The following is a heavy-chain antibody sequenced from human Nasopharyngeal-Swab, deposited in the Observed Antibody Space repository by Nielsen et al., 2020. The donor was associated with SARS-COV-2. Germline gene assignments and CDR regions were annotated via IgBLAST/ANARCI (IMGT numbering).Heavy chain of an antibody. CDR2: ISYEGSKK. Sequence: GESLKISCAASGFDFTNYGMHWVRQAPGKGLEWVAVISYEGSKKFFTDSVKGRFTISRDHSTKTLYLQMNSLRVEDTAVYYCAKANVIFWLGQFRGDALDLWGQGTRVTVSP. CDR1: GFDFTNYG. CDR3: AKANVIFWLGQFRGDALDL. D-gene: IGHD3-3*01. V-gene: IGHV3-30*18. J-gene: IGHJ3*01.